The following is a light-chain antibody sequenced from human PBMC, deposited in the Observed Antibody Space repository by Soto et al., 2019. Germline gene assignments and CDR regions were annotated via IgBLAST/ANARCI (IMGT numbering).Light chain of an antibody. Sequence: DIQMTQSPSSLSASVGDRVTITCQASQDISNFLNWYQHKPGKAPKLLIYDASNLETGVPSRFSGNGSGTDFTFTISSLQPEDIATYYCQQYDNLPYTFGQGTKLEIK. CDR3: QQYDNLPYT. CDR1: QDISNF. J-gene: IGKJ2*01. V-gene: IGKV1-33*01. CDR2: DAS.